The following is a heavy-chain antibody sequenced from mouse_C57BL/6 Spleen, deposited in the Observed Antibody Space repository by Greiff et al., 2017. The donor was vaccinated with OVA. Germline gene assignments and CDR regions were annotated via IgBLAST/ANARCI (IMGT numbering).Heavy chain of an antibody. Sequence: EVQLVESGPGLVKPSQSLSLTCSVTGYSITSGYYWNWIRQFPGNKLEWMGYISYDGSNNYNPSLKNRISITRDTSKNQFFLKLNSVTTEDTATYYCARDRSTVVAMEYFDVWGTGTTVTVSS. J-gene: IGHJ1*03. V-gene: IGHV3-6*01. CDR2: ISYDGSN. D-gene: IGHD1-1*01. CDR3: ARDRSTVVAMEYFDV. CDR1: GYSITSGYY.